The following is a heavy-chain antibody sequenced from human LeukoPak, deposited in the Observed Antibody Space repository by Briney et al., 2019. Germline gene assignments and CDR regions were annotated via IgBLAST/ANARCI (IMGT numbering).Heavy chain of an antibody. V-gene: IGHV3-23*01. CDR3: AIVGYSGYEGDY. Sequence: GGSLRLSCAASGFTFSNYGMSWVRQAPGKGLEWVSAISDSGGSTYYADSVKGRFTISRDNSKNTLYLQMNSLRAEDTAVYYCAIVGYSGYEGDYWGQGTLVTVSS. CDR2: ISDSGGST. CDR1: GFTFSNYG. J-gene: IGHJ4*02. D-gene: IGHD5-12*01.